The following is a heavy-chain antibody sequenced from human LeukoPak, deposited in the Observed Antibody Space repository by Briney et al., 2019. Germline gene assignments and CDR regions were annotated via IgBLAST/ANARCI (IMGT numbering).Heavy chain of an antibody. CDR1: GYTFTSYD. Sequence: GASVKVSCKASGYTFTSYDINWVRQATGQGLEWMGWMNPNSGNTGYAQKFQGRVTITRNTSISTAYMELSSLRSEDTAVYYCARGPYGGNSRYFDYWGQGTLVTVSS. J-gene: IGHJ4*02. V-gene: IGHV1-8*03. D-gene: IGHD4-23*01. CDR3: ARGPYGGNSRYFDY. CDR2: MNPNSGNT.